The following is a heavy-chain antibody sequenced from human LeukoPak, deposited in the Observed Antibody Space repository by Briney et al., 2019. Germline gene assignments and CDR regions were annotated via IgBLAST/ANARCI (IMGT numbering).Heavy chain of an antibody. Sequence: KPSETLSLTCTVSGGSISSSSYYWGWVRQPPGKGLEWIGSIYYSGSTYYNPSLKSRVTISVDTSKNQFSLKLSSVTAADTAVYYRARQDSSGWYGSWGQGTLVTVSS. V-gene: IGHV4-39*01. J-gene: IGHJ5*02. CDR2: IYYSGST. CDR3: ARQDSSGWYGS. D-gene: IGHD6-19*01. CDR1: GGSISSSSYY.